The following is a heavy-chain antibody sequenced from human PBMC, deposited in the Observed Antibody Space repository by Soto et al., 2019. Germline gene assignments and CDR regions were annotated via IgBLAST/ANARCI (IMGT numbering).Heavy chain of an antibody. CDR3: ARRGMPPPGSGSYPLDY. D-gene: IGHD3-10*01. Sequence: SETLSLTCTVSGGSINNYYWSWIRQPPGKGLGWIGSIYYLGTTYYNPSLKSRVTISVDTSKNQFSLKLSSVTAADTAMYYCARRGMPPPGSGSYPLDYWGQGMLVTVSS. CDR1: GGSINNYY. J-gene: IGHJ4*02. CDR2: IYYLGTT. V-gene: IGHV4-59*08.